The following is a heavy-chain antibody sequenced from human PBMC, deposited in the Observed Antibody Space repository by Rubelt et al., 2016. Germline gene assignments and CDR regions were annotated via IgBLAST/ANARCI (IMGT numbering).Heavy chain of an antibody. CDR3: ARVRANSWVVFDY. V-gene: IGHV4-38-2*02. CDR2: VYYNGNT. D-gene: IGHD6-13*01. J-gene: IGHJ4*02. Sequence: QPPGKGLEWIGAVYYNGNTYYNPSLKSRVTISVDTSKNQFSLKLSSVTAADTAVYYCARVRANSWVVFDYWGPGTLVSVSS.